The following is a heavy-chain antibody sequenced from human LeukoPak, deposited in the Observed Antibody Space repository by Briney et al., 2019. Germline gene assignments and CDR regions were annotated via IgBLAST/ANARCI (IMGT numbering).Heavy chain of an antibody. CDR1: GITFSSYG. CDR3: ARAGLGAAADV. CDR2: IWYDGSNK. D-gene: IGHD6-13*01. J-gene: IGHJ4*02. Sequence: GGSLRLSCAASGITFSSYGMHWVRQAPGKGLEWVALIWYDGSNKYYVDSVKGRFIISRDNSKNTHYLQMNSLRSEDTAVYYCARAGLGAAADVWGQGTLVTVSS. V-gene: IGHV3-33*01.